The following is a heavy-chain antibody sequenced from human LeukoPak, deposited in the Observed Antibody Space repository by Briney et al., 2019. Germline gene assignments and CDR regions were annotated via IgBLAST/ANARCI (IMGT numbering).Heavy chain of an antibody. Sequence: GGSLRLSCAASGFRFSDFYMSWIRQAPGKGLEWVSSIAGSSGYISYADSVKGRFTISRDNAKKSLYLQMTSLTAEDTAVYYCARDRGTYCGGDCYLGFDYWGRGTLVTVSS. D-gene: IGHD2-21*02. CDR3: ARDRGTYCGGDCYLGFDY. J-gene: IGHJ4*01. V-gene: IGHV3-11*06. CDR1: GFRFSDFY. CDR2: IAGSSGYI.